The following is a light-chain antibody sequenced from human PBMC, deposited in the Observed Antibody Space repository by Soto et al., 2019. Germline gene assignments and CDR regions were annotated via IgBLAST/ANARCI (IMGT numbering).Light chain of an antibody. CDR2: SAS. J-gene: IGKJ1*01. CDR3: QQYNNWPRT. CDR1: QNIGRN. V-gene: IGKV3-15*01. Sequence: EIVMTQSPTTLSVSPGERAILSCRARQNIGRNLAWYQQKPGQAPRLLIHSASTRATGIPATFSGSVSGTEFTLTVSSLQSEDFAVYYWQQYNNWPRTFGQGTQAEIK.